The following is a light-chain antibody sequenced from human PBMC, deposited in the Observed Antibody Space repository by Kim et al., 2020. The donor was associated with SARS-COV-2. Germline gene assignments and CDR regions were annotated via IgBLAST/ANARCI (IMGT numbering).Light chain of an antibody. Sequence: SPGERATLYCRARQSISSNYLAWHQQKPGQAPRLLIHGASSRATGIPDRFSGSGSGTDFTLTINRLEPEDFAVFYWQQYGSSPPTFGQGTKVDIK. CDR3: QQYGSSPPT. V-gene: IGKV3-20*01. J-gene: IGKJ1*01. CDR2: GAS. CDR1: QSISSNY.